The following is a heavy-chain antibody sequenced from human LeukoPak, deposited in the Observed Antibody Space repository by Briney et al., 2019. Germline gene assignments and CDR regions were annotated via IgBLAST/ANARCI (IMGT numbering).Heavy chain of an antibody. J-gene: IGHJ4*02. D-gene: IGHD6-19*01. V-gene: IGHV3-48*03. CDR1: GFTFRSYE. CDR3: ALLAVASDFDY. Sequence: GGSLRLSCVGSGFTFRSYEMTWARQAPGKGLEWVSNIGASGTTRYYADSVKGRFSISRDNAKGSLYLQMNSLRVEDTAVYYCALLAVASDFDYWGQGALVTVSS. CDR2: IGASGTTR.